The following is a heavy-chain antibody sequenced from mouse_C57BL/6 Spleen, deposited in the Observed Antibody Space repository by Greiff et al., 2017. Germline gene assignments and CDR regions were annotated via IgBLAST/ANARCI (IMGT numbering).Heavy chain of an antibody. CDR2: INPSTGGT. CDR3: ARGNDEFAD. D-gene: IGHD2-2*01. V-gene: IGHV1-42*01. CDR1: GYSFTGYY. Sequence: VQLKESGPELVKPGASVKISCKASGYSFTGYYMNWVKQSPEKSLEWIGEINPSTGGTTYTQKFKAKATLTVDKSSSTAYMQLKSLTSEDSAVXYCARGNDEFADWGQGTLVTVSA. J-gene: IGHJ3*01.